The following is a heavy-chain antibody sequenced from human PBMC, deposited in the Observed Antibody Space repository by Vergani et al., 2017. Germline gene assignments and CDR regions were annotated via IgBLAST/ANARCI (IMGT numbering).Heavy chain of an antibody. CDR2: IYHSGNT. CDR1: GYSTSSGYY. D-gene: IGHD2-2*01. Sequence: QVQLQESGPGLVKPSETLSLTCAVPGYSTSSGYYWGWFRQPPGTGLEWIGSIYHSGNTYYNPALKSRVTISVDTTKNQFSLKLSSVTAADTAVYYCARGYCSSTSCYEDAFDIWGQGTMVTVSS. CDR3: ARGYCSSTSCYEDAFDI. J-gene: IGHJ3*02. V-gene: IGHV4-38-2*01.